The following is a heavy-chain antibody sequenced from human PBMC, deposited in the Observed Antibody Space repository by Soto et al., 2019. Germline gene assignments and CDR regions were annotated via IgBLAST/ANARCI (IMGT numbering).Heavy chain of an antibody. D-gene: IGHD2-8*02. CDR1: AASITGSFF. J-gene: IGHJ4*02. V-gene: IGHV4-4*07. CDR3: ARGMTPPGAPAWYYFDS. Sequence: SETLSLTCTVSAASITGSFFWSWIRQPAGKGLAWFGRFSLSGTTNYNPSLRSRVTMSADVSKNQFSLRLTSVTAADTALYYCARGMTPPGAPAWYYFDSWGQGTLVTVSS. CDR2: FSLSGTT.